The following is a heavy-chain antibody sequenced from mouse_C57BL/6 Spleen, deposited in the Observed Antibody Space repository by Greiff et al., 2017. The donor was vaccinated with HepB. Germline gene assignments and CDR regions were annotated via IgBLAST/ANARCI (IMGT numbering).Heavy chain of an antibody. J-gene: IGHJ2*01. CDR3: ARGLYYYGSSFDY. D-gene: IGHD1-1*01. V-gene: IGHV5-17*01. CDR1: GFTFSDYG. Sequence: EVKLVESGGGLVKPGGSLKLSCAASGFTFSDYGMHWVRQAPEKGLEWVAYISSGSSTIYYADTVKGRFTISRDNAKNTLFLQMTSLRSEDTAMYYCARGLYYYGSSFDYWGQGTTLTVSS. CDR2: ISSGSSTI.